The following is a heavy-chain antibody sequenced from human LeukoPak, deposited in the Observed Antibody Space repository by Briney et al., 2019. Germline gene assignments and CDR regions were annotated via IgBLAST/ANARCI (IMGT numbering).Heavy chain of an antibody. V-gene: IGHV3-20*04. CDR1: GFTFDDYG. Sequence: GGSLRLSCAASGFTFDDYGMSWVRHAPGKGLEWVAGINWNGGSTVYADSVKGRFTISRDNAKNSLYLQINSLRAEDTALYYCARDHRPGYSYGSPGYWGEGTLVTASS. J-gene: IGHJ4*02. D-gene: IGHD5-18*01. CDR2: INWNGGST. CDR3: ARDHRPGYSYGSPGY.